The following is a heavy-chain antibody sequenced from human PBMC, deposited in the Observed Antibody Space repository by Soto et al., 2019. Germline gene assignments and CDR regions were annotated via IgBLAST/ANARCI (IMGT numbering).Heavy chain of an antibody. V-gene: IGHV3-21*01. Sequence: EVQLVESGGGLVKPGGSLRLSCAASGLTFSSYSMNWVRQAPGKGLEWVSSISSSSSYIYYADSVKGRFTISRDNAKNSLYLQMNSLRAEDTAVYYCARDRSSGSYYYGMDVWGQGTTVTVSS. D-gene: IGHD6-19*01. J-gene: IGHJ6*02. CDR2: ISSSSSYI. CDR1: GLTFSSYS. CDR3: ARDRSSGSYYYGMDV.